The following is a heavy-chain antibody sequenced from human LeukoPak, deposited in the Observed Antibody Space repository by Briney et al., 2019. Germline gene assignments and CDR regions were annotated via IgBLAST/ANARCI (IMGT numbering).Heavy chain of an antibody. J-gene: IGHJ4*02. CDR3: ARDQTPFY. CDR2: ISSSSSYI. Sequence: GGSLRLSCAASGFTFSSYSMNWVRQAPGKELEWVSSISSSSSYIYYADSVKGRFTISRDNAKSSMWLQMNSLRDEDTAVYYCARDQTPFYWGQGSLVTVSS. D-gene: IGHD2-15*01. CDR1: GFTFSSYS. V-gene: IGHV3-21*01.